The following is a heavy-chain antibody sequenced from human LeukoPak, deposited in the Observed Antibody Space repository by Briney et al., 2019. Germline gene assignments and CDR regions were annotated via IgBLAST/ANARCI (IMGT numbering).Heavy chain of an antibody. CDR1: GFTFSSYA. Sequence: SGGSLRLSCAASGFTFSSYAMSWVRQAPGKGPEWVSAISGSGGSTYYADSVKGRFTISRDNSKNTLYLQMNSLRAEDTAVYYCAKDRKYCSSTSCPYYFDYWGQGTLVTVSS. V-gene: IGHV3-23*01. D-gene: IGHD2-2*01. J-gene: IGHJ4*02. CDR2: ISGSGGST. CDR3: AKDRKYCSSTSCPYYFDY.